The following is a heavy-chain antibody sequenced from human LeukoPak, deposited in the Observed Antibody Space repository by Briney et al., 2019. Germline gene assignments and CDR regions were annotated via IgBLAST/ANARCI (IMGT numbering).Heavy chain of an antibody. D-gene: IGHD2-15*01. CDR2: IFYTGTT. CDR3: ARDAAVDPNWFDP. V-gene: IGHV4-59*01. Sequence: ASETLSLTCTVSGGSMTNFYWSWLRQTPEKGLEWLGYIFYTGTTNYNPSLKARVTISVDTSKNQFSLKLSSVTAADTAIYYCARDAAVDPNWFDPWGQGTLVTVSS. CDR1: GGSMTNFY. J-gene: IGHJ5*02.